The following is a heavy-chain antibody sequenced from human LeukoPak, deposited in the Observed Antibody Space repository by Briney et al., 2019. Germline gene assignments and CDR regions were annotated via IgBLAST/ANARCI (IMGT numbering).Heavy chain of an antibody. D-gene: IGHD1-26*01. CDR1: GYTFTGYY. V-gene: IGHV1-2*02. CDR3: ARDRGSGSLIDY. J-gene: IGHJ4*02. CDR2: INPNSGGT. Sequence: ASVKVSCKASGYTFTGYYMHWVRQAPGQGLEWMGWINPNSGGTNYAQKFQGRVTMTRDTFISTAYMELSRLRSDDTAVYYCARDRGSGSLIDYWGQGTLVTVSS.